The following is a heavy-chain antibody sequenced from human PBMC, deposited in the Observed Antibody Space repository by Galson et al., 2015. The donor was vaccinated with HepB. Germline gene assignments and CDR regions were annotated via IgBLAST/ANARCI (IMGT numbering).Heavy chain of an antibody. CDR3: TRITMARGMGYGMDV. Sequence: QSGAEVKKPGESLRISCKGSGYSSTSYWISWVRQMPGKGLEWMGRIDPSDSYTNYSPSFQGHVTISADKSISTAYLQWSSLKASDTAMYYCTRITMARGMGYGMDVWGQGTTVTVSS. V-gene: IGHV5-10-1*01. D-gene: IGHD3-10*01. CDR2: IDPSDSYT. J-gene: IGHJ6*02. CDR1: GYSSTSYW.